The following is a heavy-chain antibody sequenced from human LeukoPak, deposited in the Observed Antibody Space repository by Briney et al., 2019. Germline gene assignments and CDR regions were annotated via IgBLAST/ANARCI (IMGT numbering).Heavy chain of an antibody. Sequence: ASETLSLTCAVYGGSFGGYYWSWIRQPPGKGLEWIGEINHSGSTNYNPSLKSRVTISVDTSKSQFSLKLSSVTAADTAVYYCARGGLRWSYYFDYWGQGTLVTVSS. V-gene: IGHV4-34*01. J-gene: IGHJ4*02. CDR2: INHSGST. CDR1: GGSFGGYY. CDR3: ARGGLRWSYYFDY. D-gene: IGHD4-23*01.